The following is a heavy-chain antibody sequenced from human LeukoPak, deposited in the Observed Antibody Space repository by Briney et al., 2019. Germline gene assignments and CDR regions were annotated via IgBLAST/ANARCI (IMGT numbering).Heavy chain of an antibody. CDR2: ISSSRSTF. V-gene: IGHV3-48*01. D-gene: IGHD6-19*01. J-gene: IGHJ2*01. CDR3: AKSMTLQWRGFFDL. CDR1: GFTFSDYD. Sequence: QPGGSLRLSCAASGFTFSDYDMNWVRQAPGKGLEWISYISSSRSTFYYADSVRGRFTISRDNSKNTLYLQKNSLRADDTAIYYCAKSMTLQWRGFFDLWGRGTHVTVSS.